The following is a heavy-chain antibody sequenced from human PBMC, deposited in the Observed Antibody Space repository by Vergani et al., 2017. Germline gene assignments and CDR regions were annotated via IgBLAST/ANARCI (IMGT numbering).Heavy chain of an antibody. J-gene: IGHJ4*02. Sequence: QVTLKESGPALVKPTQTLTLTCPFSGFSLSTSGMRVRWIRQPPGKALEWLARIDWDDDKFYSTSLKTRITISKDTSKNQVVLTMTNMVPVDTATYYCSRSSNWGSTGFDYWGQGTLVTVSS. D-gene: IGHD7-27*01. CDR1: GFSLSTSGMR. CDR2: IDWDDDK. V-gene: IGHV2-70*04. CDR3: SRSSNWGSTGFDY.